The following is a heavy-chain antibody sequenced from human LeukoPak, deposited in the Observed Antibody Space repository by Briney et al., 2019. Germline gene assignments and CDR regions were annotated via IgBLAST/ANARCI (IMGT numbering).Heavy chain of an antibody. CDR1: GYTFTGYY. CDR2: INPNSGDT. D-gene: IGHD6-13*01. CDR3: ARGETEETGTRPDAFDI. V-gene: IGHV1-2*02. J-gene: IGHJ3*02. Sequence: ASVKVSCKASGYTFTGYYMHWVRQAPGQGLEWMGWINPNSGDTKYAQKFQGRVTMTRGTSISTAYMELTRLRSDDSAVYYCARGETEETGTRPDAFDIWGQGTMVTVSS.